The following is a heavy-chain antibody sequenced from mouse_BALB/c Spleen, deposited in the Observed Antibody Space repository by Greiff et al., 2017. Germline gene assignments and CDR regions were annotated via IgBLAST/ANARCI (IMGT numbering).Heavy chain of an antibody. J-gene: IGHJ3*01. CDR2: IYPGNSDT. V-gene: IGHV1-5*01. CDR3: TRDYYGSSFAY. Sequence: EVQLQQSGTVLARPGASVKMSCKASGYSFTSYCMHWVKQRPGQGLEWIGAIYPGNSDTSYNQQFKGKAKLTAVTSASTAYMELSSLTNEDSAVYYCTRDYYGSSFAYWGQGTLVTVSA. D-gene: IGHD1-1*01. CDR1: GYSFTSYC.